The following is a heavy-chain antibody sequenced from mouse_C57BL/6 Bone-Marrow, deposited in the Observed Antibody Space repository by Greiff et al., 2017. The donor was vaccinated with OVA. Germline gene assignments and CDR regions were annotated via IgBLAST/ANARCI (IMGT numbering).Heavy chain of an antibody. D-gene: IGHD4-1*01. J-gene: IGHJ3*01. Sequence: QVQLQQSGAELARPGASVKLSCKASGYTFTSYGISWVKQRTGQGLEWIGEIYPRSGNTYYNEKFKGKATLTADKSSSTAYMELRSLTSEDSAVYFCARSGTGTPFAYWAKGLWSLSLQ. V-gene: IGHV1-81*01. CDR1: GYTFTSYG. CDR2: IYPRSGNT. CDR3: ARSGTGTPFAY.